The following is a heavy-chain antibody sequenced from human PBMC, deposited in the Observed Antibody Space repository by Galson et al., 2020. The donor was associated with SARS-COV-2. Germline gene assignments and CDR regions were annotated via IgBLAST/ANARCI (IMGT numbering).Heavy chain of an antibody. CDR3: ARGRVSSGWYYYYYGMDV. V-gene: IGHV4-34*01. Sequence: SETLSLTCAVYGGSFSGYYWSWIRQPPGKGLEWIGEINHSGSTNYNPSLKSRVTISVDMSKNQFSLKLGSVTAADTAVYYCARGRVSSGWYYYYYGMDVWGQGTTVTVSS. CDR1: GGSFSGYY. J-gene: IGHJ6*02. D-gene: IGHD6-19*01. CDR2: INHSGST.